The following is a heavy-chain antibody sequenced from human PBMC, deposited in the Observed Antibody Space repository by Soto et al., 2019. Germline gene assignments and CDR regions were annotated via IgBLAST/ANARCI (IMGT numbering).Heavy chain of an antibody. D-gene: IGHD3-10*01. J-gene: IGHJ4*02. CDR2: ISGSGGST. Sequence: GGSLRLSCAASGFTFSSYAMSWVRQAPGKGLEWVSAISGSGGSTYYADSVKGRFTISRDNSKNTLYLQMNSLRAEDTAVYYCAKTPRGVRGVKDYFDYWGQGTLVTVSS. CDR3: AKTPRGVRGVKDYFDY. V-gene: IGHV3-23*01. CDR1: GFTFSSYA.